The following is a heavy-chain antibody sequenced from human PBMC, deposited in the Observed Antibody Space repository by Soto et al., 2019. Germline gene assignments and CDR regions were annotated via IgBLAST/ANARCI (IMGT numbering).Heavy chain of an antibody. CDR3: AKKRWTKENYDH. CDR2: INHSGST. J-gene: IGHJ4*01. V-gene: IGHV4-34*01. Sequence: SETLSLTCAVYGGSFSGYYWGWIRQPPGKGLEWIGEINHSGSTNYNPSLKSRVTISVDTSKNQFSLKLSSVTAADTAVYYCAKKRWTKENYDHWRHGTLVT. CDR1: GGSFSGYY.